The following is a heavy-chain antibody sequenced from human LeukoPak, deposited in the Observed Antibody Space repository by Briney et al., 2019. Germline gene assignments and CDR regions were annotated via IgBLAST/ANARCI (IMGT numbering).Heavy chain of an antibody. CDR2: INHSGST. J-gene: IGHJ4*02. V-gene: IGHV4-34*01. CDR1: GGSFSGYY. CDR3: ARGGITGTTDYFDY. D-gene: IGHD1-7*01. Sequence: SETLSLTSAVYGGSFSGYYWSWIRQPPGKGLEWIGEINHSGSTNYNPSLKSRVTISVDTSKNQFSLKLSSVTAADTAVYYCARGGITGTTDYFDYWGQGTLVTVSS.